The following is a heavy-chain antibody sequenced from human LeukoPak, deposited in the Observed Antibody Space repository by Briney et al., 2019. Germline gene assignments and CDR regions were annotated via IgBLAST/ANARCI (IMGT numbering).Heavy chain of an antibody. J-gene: IGHJ4*02. Sequence: SGGSLRLSCAASGFTFSNYAMSWVRQAPGKGLEWVSGISGSDGSTYYADSVKGRFTISRDNSKNTLYLQMNSLRGEDTAVYYCAKVRGVYGDPCGYWGQGTLVTVSS. V-gene: IGHV3-23*01. CDR2: ISGSDGST. D-gene: IGHD4-17*01. CDR3: AKVRGVYGDPCGY. CDR1: GFTFSNYA.